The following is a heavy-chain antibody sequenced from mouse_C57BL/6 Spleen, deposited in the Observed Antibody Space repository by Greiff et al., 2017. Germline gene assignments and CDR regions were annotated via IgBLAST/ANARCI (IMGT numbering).Heavy chain of an antibody. CDR1: GYTFTSYW. CDR3: ANRYFEV. Sequence: VQLQQPGAELVMPGASVKLSCKASGYTFTSYWMHWVKQRPGQGLEWIGEIDPSDSYTNYNEKFKGKSTLTVDKSSSTAYMQLSSLTSEDSAVYYCANRYFEVWGTGTTVTVSS. J-gene: IGHJ1*03. V-gene: IGHV1-69*01. CDR2: IDPSDSYT.